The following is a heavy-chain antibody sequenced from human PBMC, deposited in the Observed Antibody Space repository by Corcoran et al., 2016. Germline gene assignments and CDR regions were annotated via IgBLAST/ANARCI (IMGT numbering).Heavy chain of an antibody. CDR1: GFTFTSSA. V-gene: IGHV1-58*01. D-gene: IGHD6-13*01. CDR2: IVVGSGNT. J-gene: IGHJ4*02. CDR3: AADALSIAAAASFDY. Sequence: QMQLVQSGPEVKKPGTSAKVSCKASGFTFTSSAVQWVRQARGQRLEWIGWIVVGSGNTNYAQKFKERVTITRDMSTSTAYMELSSLRSEDTAVDYCAADALSIAAAASFDYWGQGTLVTGSS.